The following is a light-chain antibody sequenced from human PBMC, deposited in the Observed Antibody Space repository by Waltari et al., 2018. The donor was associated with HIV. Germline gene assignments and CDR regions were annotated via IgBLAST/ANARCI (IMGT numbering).Light chain of an antibody. CDR2: GAT. V-gene: IGKV1-39*01. CDR1: QTVTNH. CDR3: QQSYSIPLT. Sequence: DIQMTQSPSSLSASVGDRVTITCRASQTVTNHLHWYQRKPGQAPKLLIYGATSLQSWVPSRFIGSGSGTDFTLTINSLQPEDFATYYCQQSYSIPLTFGGGTKLEIK. J-gene: IGKJ4*01.